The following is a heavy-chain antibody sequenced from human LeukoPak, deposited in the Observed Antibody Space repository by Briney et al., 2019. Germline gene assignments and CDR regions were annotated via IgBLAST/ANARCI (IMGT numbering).Heavy chain of an antibody. CDR3: VRGQYSAFDI. Sequence: SQTLSLTCAVSGDSVSGNIVAWNWIRQSPSRGLEWLGRTYRGSSYYAPSMKSRISISPDTSKNQFSLHLNSVTPEDTAVYFCVRGQYSAFDIWGQGTLVTVSS. D-gene: IGHD2-21*01. V-gene: IGHV6-1*01. CDR2: TYRGSS. CDR1: GDSVSGNIVA. J-gene: IGHJ3*02.